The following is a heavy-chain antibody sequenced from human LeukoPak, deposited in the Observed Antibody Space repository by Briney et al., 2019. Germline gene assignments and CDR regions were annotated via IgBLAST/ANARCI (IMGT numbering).Heavy chain of an antibody. D-gene: IGHD1-1*01. CDR2: IYYSGST. J-gene: IGHJ4*02. CDR3: ARLTTGTVDY. CDR1: GGSISSYY. Sequence: SETLSLTCTVSGGSISSYYWSWIRQRPGKGLEWIGYIYYSGSTNYNPSLKSRVPISVDTSKNQFSLKLSSVTAADTVVYYCARLTTGTVDYWGQGTLVTVSS. V-gene: IGHV4-59*08.